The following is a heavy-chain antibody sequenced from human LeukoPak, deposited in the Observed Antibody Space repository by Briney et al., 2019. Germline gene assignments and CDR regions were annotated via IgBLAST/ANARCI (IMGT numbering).Heavy chain of an antibody. J-gene: IGHJ4*02. D-gene: IGHD4-23*01. V-gene: IGHV3-9*03. CDR1: GITFDDYA. CDR3: AKDRGLRWYTYYFDY. CDR2: ISWNSGSI. Sequence: PGGSLRLSCAASGITFDDYAMHWVRQAPGKGLEWVSGISWNSGSIGYAHSVKGRFTISRDNAKNSLYLQMNGLRAEDMALYYCAKDRGLRWYTYYFDYWGQGTLVTVSS.